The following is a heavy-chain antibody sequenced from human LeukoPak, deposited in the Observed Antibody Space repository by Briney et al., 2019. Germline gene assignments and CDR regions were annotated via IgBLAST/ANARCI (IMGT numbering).Heavy chain of an antibody. J-gene: IGHJ5*02. CDR1: GYTFTSYG. Sequence: GASVKVSCKASGYTFTSYGISWVRQAPGQGLEWMGWISAYNGNTNYAQKFQGRVTMTTDTSTSTAYMELRSLRSDDTAVYYCARFIAAAGDNWFDPWGQGTLVTVSS. CDR2: ISAYNGNT. D-gene: IGHD6-13*01. CDR3: ARFIAAAGDNWFDP. V-gene: IGHV1-18*01.